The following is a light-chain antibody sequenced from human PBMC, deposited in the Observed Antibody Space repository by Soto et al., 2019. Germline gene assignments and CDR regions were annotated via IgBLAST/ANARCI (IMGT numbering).Light chain of an antibody. J-gene: IGKJ5*01. CDR2: GAS. V-gene: IGKV3-20*01. CDR3: QHYGSSLIT. Sequence: IVLTQSPGTLSLSPGETATLSCRASQSVSSSYLAWYQQKPGQAPRLLIYGASSRATGIPDRFSGSGSGTDFTLTISSLQPEDFATYYCQHYGSSLITFGQGTRLEI. CDR1: QSVSSSY.